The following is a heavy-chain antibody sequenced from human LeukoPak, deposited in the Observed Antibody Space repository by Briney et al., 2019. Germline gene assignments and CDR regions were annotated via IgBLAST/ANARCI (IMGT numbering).Heavy chain of an antibody. D-gene: IGHD2-2*01. CDR2: IYPGDSDT. J-gene: IGHJ4*02. V-gene: IGHV5-51*01. Sequence: PGESLKISCKGSGYSFTNYWIGWVRQMPGKGLEWMGIIYPGDSDTRYSPSFQGQVTISADKSISTAYLQWSSLKASDTAMYYCARRRTYCSSTSCLEGYFDYWGQGTLVTVSS. CDR1: GYSFTNYW. CDR3: ARRRTYCSSTSCLEGYFDY.